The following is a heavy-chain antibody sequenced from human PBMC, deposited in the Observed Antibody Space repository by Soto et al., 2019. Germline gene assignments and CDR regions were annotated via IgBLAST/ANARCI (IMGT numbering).Heavy chain of an antibody. V-gene: IGHV1-2*04. D-gene: IGHD3-10*01. J-gene: IGHJ6*02. CDR3: ARDGYMVRGVMDSYYYYGMDV. Sequence: AASVKVSCKASGYTFTGYYMHWVRQAPGQGLEWMGWINPNSGGTNYAQKFQGWVTMTRDTSISTAYMELSRLRSDDTAVYYCARDGYMVRGVMDSYYYYGMDVWGQGTTVTVSS. CDR2: INPNSGGT. CDR1: GYTFTGYY.